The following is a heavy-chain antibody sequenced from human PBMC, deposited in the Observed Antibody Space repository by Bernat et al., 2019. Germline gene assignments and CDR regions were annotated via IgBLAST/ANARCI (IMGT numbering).Heavy chain of an antibody. Sequence: QVQLVESGGGVVRPGRSLRLSCAASGFTFSSYGMHWVRQAPGKGLEWVAVISYDGSNKYYADSVKGRFTISRDNSKNTLYLQMNSLRAEDTAVYYCANGYCSGGSCYPGGEYWGQGTLVTVSS. V-gene: IGHV3-30*18. CDR1: GFTFSSYG. D-gene: IGHD2-15*01. CDR3: ANGYCSGGSCYPGGEY. J-gene: IGHJ4*02. CDR2: ISYDGSNK.